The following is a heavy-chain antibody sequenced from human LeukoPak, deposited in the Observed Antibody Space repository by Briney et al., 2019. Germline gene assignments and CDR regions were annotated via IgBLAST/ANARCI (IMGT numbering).Heavy chain of an antibody. J-gene: IGHJ4*02. CDR2: IYDSGSK. CDR1: GGSISSGGYS. D-gene: IGHD2-2*01. Sequence: SETLSLTCAVSGGSISSGGYSWSWIRQPPGTGLEWIGYIYDSGSKYYNPSLKSRVTISVDKSKNQFSLNLSSVTAADTAVYYCARGVPAAVTNYFDYWGRGTLVTVSS. CDR3: ARGVPAAVTNYFDY. V-gene: IGHV4-30-2*01.